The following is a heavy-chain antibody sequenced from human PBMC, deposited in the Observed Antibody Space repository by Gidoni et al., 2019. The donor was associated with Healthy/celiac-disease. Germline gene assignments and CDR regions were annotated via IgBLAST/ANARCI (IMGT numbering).Heavy chain of an antibody. D-gene: IGHD5-12*01. V-gene: IGHV1-58*01. Sequence: VRQARGQRLEWIGWIVVGSGNTNYAQKFQERVTITRDMSTSTAYMELSSLRSEDTAVYYCAADSGYDRPLDYWGQGTLVTVSS. J-gene: IGHJ4*02. CDR3: AADSGYDRPLDY. CDR2: IVVGSGNT.